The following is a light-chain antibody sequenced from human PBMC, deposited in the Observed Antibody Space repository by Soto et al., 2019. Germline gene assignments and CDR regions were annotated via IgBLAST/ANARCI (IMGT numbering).Light chain of an antibody. J-gene: IGKJ2*01. V-gene: IGKV3-20*01. CDR3: QRYCSSLYT. CDR2: GAS. CDR1: QSISSSY. Sequence: EIVLTQSPGTLYLSPGERATLSCRASQSISSSYLAWYQQKPGQAPRLLIYGASSRATGITDRFSGSGSGTDFTLTISRLEHEDVVVYYCQRYCSSLYTFGQGPKMETK.